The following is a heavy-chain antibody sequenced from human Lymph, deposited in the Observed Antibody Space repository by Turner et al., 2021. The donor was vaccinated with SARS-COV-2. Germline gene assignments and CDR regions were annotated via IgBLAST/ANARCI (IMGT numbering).Heavy chain of an antibody. V-gene: IGHV3-30*18. Sequence: QVQLVESGGGVVQPGRSLRLPCAASGFTFSSYGMHWVRQAPGKGLEWVAVISYDGSNKYYADSVKGRFTISRDNSKNTLYLQMNSLRAEDTAVYYGAKVRSIFGVVIGGMDVWGQGTTVTVSS. CDR1: GFTFSSYG. CDR3: AKVRSIFGVVIGGMDV. J-gene: IGHJ6*02. CDR2: ISYDGSNK. D-gene: IGHD3-3*01.